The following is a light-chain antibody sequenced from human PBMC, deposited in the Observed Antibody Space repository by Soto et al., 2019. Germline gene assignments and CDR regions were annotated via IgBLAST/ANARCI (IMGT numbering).Light chain of an antibody. CDR2: DVS. J-gene: IGKJ3*01. CDR3: QQCVIWPLFT. Sequence: EIVLTQSPGTLSLSPGERATLSCRASQSVSSSYLAWYQHKPGQAPRLLIYDVSNRATGIPARFSGSGSGTDFTLTISSLEPEDFAVYYCQQCVIWPLFTFGPGTKVDIK. CDR1: QSVSSSY. V-gene: IGKV3D-20*02.